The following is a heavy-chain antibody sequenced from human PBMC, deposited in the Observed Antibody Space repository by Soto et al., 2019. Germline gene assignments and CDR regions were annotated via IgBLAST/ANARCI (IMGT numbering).Heavy chain of an antibody. V-gene: IGHV4-30-4*01. Sequence: QVQLQESGPGLVKPSQTLSLTCTVSGGSISTVDYWWSWIRQSPDMGLEWIGHIYDGGRTYNNPSLESRVTMSLDTSTGQLSMTLSSVSAADTAVYYCARWPSGGKVASWGQGTLVTVSS. J-gene: IGHJ4*02. CDR1: GGSISTVDYW. D-gene: IGHD3-16*01. CDR3: ARWPSGGKVAS. CDR2: IYDGGRT.